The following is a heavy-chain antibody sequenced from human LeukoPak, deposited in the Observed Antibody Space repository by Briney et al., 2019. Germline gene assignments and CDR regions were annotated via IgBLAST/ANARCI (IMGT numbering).Heavy chain of an antibody. CDR3: ARGGNSGSSNYFDY. CDR2: IYYTGST. J-gene: IGHJ4*02. CDR1: GGSISSSY. Sequence: SETLSLTCTVSGGSISSSYWSWIRQPPGKGLEWIGYIYYTGSTNYNPSLKSRVTISADTSKNQFSLKLSSVTAADTAVYYCARGGNSGSSNYFDYWGQGTLVTVSS. D-gene: IGHD1-26*01. V-gene: IGHV4-59*12.